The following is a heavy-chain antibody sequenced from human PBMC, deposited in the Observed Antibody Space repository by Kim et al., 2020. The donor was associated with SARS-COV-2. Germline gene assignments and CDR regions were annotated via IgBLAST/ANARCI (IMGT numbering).Heavy chain of an antibody. CDR3: AKGGSGWSYYYYGMDV. Sequence: GGSLRLSCAASGFTFDDYAMHWVRQAPGKGLEWVSGISWNSGSIGYADSVKGRFTISRDNAKNSLYLQMNSLRAEDTVLYYCAKGGSGWSYYYYGMDVWGQGTTVTVSS. CDR1: GFTFDDYA. CDR2: ISWNSGSI. V-gene: IGHV3-9*01. D-gene: IGHD6-19*01. J-gene: IGHJ6*02.